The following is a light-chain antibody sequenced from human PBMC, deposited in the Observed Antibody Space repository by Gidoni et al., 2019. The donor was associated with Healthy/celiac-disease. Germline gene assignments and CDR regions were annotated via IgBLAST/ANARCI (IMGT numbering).Light chain of an antibody. CDR2: KAS. V-gene: IGKV1-5*03. CDR1: QSMSSW. Sequence: DNQMTQSPSTLSASVGDRVPITCRASQSMSSWLAWYQQKPGKAPKLLIYKASSLESGVPSRFSGSGSGTEFTLTISSLQPDDFATYYCQQYNSYSWTFGQGTKVEIK. CDR3: QQYNSYSWT. J-gene: IGKJ1*01.